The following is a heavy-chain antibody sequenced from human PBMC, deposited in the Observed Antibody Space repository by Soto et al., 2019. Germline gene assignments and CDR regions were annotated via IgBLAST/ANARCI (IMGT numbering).Heavy chain of an antibody. Sequence: NPSETLSLTCAVYGGSFSGYYWSWIRQPPGKGLEWIGEINHSGSTNYNPSLKSRVTISVDTSKNQFSLKLSSVTAADTAVYYCARGELLWFGERGYYYYYGMDVWGQGTTVTVSS. V-gene: IGHV4-34*01. CDR3: ARGELLWFGERGYYYYYGMDV. J-gene: IGHJ6*02. D-gene: IGHD3-10*01. CDR2: INHSGST. CDR1: GGSFSGYY.